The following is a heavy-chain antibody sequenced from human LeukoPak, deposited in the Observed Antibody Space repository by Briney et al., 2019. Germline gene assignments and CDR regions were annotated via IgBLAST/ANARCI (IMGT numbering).Heavy chain of an antibody. CDR2: ISGSGGST. D-gene: IGHD6-6*01. J-gene: IGHJ4*02. Sequence: PGGSLRLSCVASGFAFSSYSMNWVRQAPGKGLEWVSAISGSGGSTYYADSVKGRFTISRDNSKNTLYLQMNSLRAEDTAVYYCAAPGSSGNYWGQGTLVTVSS. CDR1: GFAFSSYS. CDR3: AAPGSSGNY. V-gene: IGHV3-23*01.